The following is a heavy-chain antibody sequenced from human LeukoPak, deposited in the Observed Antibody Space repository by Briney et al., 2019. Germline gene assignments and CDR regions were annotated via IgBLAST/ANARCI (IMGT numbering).Heavy chain of an antibody. V-gene: IGHV4-59*01. J-gene: IGHJ1*01. CDR2: IYYSGST. CDR1: GGSISNYY. D-gene: IGHD1-26*01. Sequence: SETLSLTCTVSGGSISNYYWSWIRQPPGKGLEWIGYIYYSGSTYYNPSLRSRVTISVDTSKNQFSLNLNSVTAADTAVYYCARALSGTYGLFQHWGQGTLVSVSS. CDR3: ARALSGTYGLFQH.